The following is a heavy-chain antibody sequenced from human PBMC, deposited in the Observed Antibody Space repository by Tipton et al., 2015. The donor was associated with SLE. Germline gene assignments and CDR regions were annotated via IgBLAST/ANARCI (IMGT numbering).Heavy chain of an antibody. CDR2: IYYSGST. J-gene: IGHJ6*03. D-gene: IGHD2-21*01. CDR3: ATLAVGSDKNYYYYYMDV. CDR1: GGSIRSYY. V-gene: IGHV4-59*06. Sequence: GLVKPSETLSLICTVSGGSIRSYYWSWIRQSPGKGLEWIGYIYYSGSTYYKPSLKSRVTISVDMSKNQFSLKLSSVTAADTAVYYCATLAVGSDKNYYYYYMDVWGKGTSVTVSS.